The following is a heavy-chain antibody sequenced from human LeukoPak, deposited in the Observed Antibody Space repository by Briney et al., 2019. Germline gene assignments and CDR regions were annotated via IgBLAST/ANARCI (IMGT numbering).Heavy chain of an antibody. CDR1: GGSFSGYY. CDR2: INHSGST. V-gene: IGHV4-34*01. J-gene: IGHJ4*02. Sequence: PSETLSLTCAVYGGSFSGYYWSWIRQPPGKGLEWIGEINHSGSTNYNPSLKSRVTISVDTSKNQFSLKLSSVTAADTAVYYCARGVQLRLKYYFDYWGQGTLVTVSS. CDR3: ARGVQLRLKYYFDY. D-gene: IGHD5-18*01.